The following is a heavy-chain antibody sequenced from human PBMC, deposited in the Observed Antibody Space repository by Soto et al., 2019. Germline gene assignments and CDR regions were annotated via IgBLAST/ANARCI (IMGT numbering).Heavy chain of an antibody. Sequence: ASVKVSFKASGYTLTSYGISWVRQAPGQGLEWMGWISAYNGNTNYAQKRQGRVTMTTDTSTSTAYMELRSLRSDDTAVYYCARPMGIVVITPGGDAFDIWGQGTMVTVSS. V-gene: IGHV1-18*01. J-gene: IGHJ3*02. D-gene: IGHD1-26*01. CDR2: ISAYNGNT. CDR1: GYTLTSYG. CDR3: ARPMGIVVITPGGDAFDI.